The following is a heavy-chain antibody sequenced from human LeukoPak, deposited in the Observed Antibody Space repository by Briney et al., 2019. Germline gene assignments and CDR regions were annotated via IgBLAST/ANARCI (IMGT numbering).Heavy chain of an antibody. CDR2: IYYSGST. CDR1: GGSISSGGYY. Sequence: PSQTLSLTCTVSGGSISSGGYYWSWIRQHPGKGLEWIGYIYYSGSTYYNPSLKSRVTISVDTSKNQFSLKLSSVTAADTAVYYCARWWTNYSSSYEDFYFDYWGQGTLVTVSS. J-gene: IGHJ4*02. V-gene: IGHV4-31*03. CDR3: ARWWTNYSSSYEDFYFDY. D-gene: IGHD6-13*01.